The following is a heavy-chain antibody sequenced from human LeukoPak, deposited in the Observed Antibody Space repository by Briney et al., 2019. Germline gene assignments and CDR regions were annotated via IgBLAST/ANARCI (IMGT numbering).Heavy chain of an antibody. CDR2: ISGSGGST. D-gene: IGHD6-19*01. J-gene: IGHJ5*02. Sequence: PGGSLRLSCAASGFTFSSYAMSWVRQAPGKGLEWVSAISGSGGSTYYADSVKGRFTISSDNSKNALYLQMNSLRAEDTAVYYCATTMYSSGWYGRDWFDPWGQGTLVTVSS. CDR3: ATTMYSSGWYGRDWFDP. CDR1: GFTFSSYA. V-gene: IGHV3-23*01.